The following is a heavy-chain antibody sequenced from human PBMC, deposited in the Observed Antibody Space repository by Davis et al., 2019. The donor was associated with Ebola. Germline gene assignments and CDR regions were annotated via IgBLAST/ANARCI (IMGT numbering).Heavy chain of an antibody. CDR3: ARDHVWGSGYYP. Sequence: SVKVSCKASGGTFSSYAISWVRQAPGQGLEWMGGIIPIFGTANYAQKFQGRVTITADTSASTAYMELSSLRSEDTAVYYCARDHVWGSGYYPWGQGTLVTVSS. V-gene: IGHV1-69*06. D-gene: IGHD3-3*01. J-gene: IGHJ5*02. CDR1: GGTFSSYA. CDR2: IIPIFGTA.